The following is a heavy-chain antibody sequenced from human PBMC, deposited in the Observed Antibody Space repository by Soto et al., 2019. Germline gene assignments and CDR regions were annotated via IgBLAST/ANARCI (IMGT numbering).Heavy chain of an antibody. CDR2: INHSEST. J-gene: IGHJ4*02. V-gene: IGHV4-34*01. Sequence: SETLSLTCAVYGGSFSGYYWSWIRQPPGKGLEWIGEINHSESTNYNLYLKSRVTITVDTSKNQYSLKLSSVTAADSAVYYCSRGRRVYDILTGYYKESPHDDYWGQGTLVTVSS. CDR1: GGSFSGYY. CDR3: SRGRRVYDILTGYYKESPHDDY. D-gene: IGHD3-9*01.